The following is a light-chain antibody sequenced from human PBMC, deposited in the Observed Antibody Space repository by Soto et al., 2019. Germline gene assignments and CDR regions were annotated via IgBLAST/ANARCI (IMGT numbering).Light chain of an antibody. Sequence: QSVLTQPASVSGSPGQSITISCTGTSSDVGDYNYVSWYQHHPGKAPKLMIYHVTVRPSGVSNRFSGSKSDDTASLTISGLQAEDEADYYCASFTSTYSYVFGTGTKVTVL. CDR2: HVT. J-gene: IGLJ1*01. CDR1: SSDVGDYNY. CDR3: ASFTSTYSYV. V-gene: IGLV2-14*03.